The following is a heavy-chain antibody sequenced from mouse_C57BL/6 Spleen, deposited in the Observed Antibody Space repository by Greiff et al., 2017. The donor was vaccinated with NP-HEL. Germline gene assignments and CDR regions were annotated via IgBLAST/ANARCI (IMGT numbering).Heavy chain of an antibody. J-gene: IGHJ1*03. Sequence: EVQLQQSGPELVKPGASVKISCKASGYTFTDYYMNWVKQSHGKSLEWIGDINPNNGGTSYNQKFKGKATLTVDKSSSTAYMELRSLASEDSAVYYWAGDYGSRRYFDVWGTGTTVTVSS. D-gene: IGHD1-1*01. CDR2: INPNNGGT. CDR1: GYTFTDYY. CDR3: AGDYGSRRYFDV. V-gene: IGHV1-26*01.